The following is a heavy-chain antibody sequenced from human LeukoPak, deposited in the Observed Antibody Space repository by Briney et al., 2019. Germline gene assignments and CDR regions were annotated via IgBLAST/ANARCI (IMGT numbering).Heavy chain of an antibody. J-gene: IGHJ4*02. CDR1: GFTFSSYE. CDR3: ARVSGGTYMQGYFDY. CDR2: ISSSGSTI. Sequence: GGSLRLSCAASGFTFSSYEMNWVRQAPGKGLEWVSYISSSGSTIYYADSVKGRFTISRDNAKNSLYLQMNSLRAEDTAVYYCARVSGGTYMQGYFDYWGQGTLVTVSS. D-gene: IGHD1-26*01. V-gene: IGHV3-48*03.